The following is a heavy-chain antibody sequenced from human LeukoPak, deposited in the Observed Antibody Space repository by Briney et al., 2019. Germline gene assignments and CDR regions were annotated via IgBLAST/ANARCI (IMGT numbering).Heavy chain of an antibody. CDR1: GFTFSSYS. J-gene: IGHJ4*02. D-gene: IGHD6-13*01. CDR3: ARLAAAGTGDY. CDR2: ISSSNSYI. Sequence: GGALRLSCAASGFTFSSYSMNWVRQAPGKGLEWVSSISSSNSYIYYADSVKGRFTISRDNAKNSLYLQMNSLRAEDTAVYYCARLAAAGTGDYWGQGTLVTVSS. V-gene: IGHV3-21*01.